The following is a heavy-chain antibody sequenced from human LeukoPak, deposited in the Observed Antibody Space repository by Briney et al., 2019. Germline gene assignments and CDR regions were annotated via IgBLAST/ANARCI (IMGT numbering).Heavy chain of an antibody. V-gene: IGHV4-59*01. CDR1: GGSISSYY. D-gene: IGHD6-13*01. CDR2: IYYSGST. CDR3: ARGKVGGVEVSSSWYHYYYYYGMDV. J-gene: IGHJ6*02. Sequence: PSETLSLTCTVSGGSISSYYWSWIRQPPGKGLEWIGYIYYSGSTNYNPSLKSRVTISVDTSKNQFSLKLSSVTAADTAVYYCARGKVGGVEVSSSWYHYYYYYGMDVWGQGTTVTVSS.